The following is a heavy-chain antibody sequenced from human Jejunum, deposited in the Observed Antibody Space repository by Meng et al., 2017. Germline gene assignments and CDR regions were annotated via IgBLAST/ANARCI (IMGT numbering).Heavy chain of an antibody. CDR2: ISSSTRYI. D-gene: IGHD6-25*01. J-gene: IGHJ3*02. CDR1: GFTFSPYT. Sequence: GESLKISCVASGFTFSPYTANWVRQAPGKGLEWVASISSSTRYIYYADSLRGRFTISRDHARNSLYLQMNNLRPDDMAVYYCTKGGAAGTPVTYAFDIWGQGTVVTVSS. V-gene: IGHV3-21*01. CDR3: TKGGAAGTPVTYAFDI.